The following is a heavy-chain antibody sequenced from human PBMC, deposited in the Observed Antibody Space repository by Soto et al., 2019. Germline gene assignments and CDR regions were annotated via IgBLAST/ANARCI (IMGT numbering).Heavy chain of an antibody. D-gene: IGHD3-3*01. J-gene: IGHJ4*02. Sequence: ASVKVSCKASGYTFTSYGISWVRQAPGQGLEWMGWISAYNGNTNYAQKLQGRVTMTTDTSTSTAYMELRSLRSDDTAVYYCARLRDPSAYDFWSGYYKADYWGQGTLVTVSS. CDR2: ISAYNGNT. CDR3: ARLRDPSAYDFWSGYYKADY. V-gene: IGHV1-18*01. CDR1: GYTFTSYG.